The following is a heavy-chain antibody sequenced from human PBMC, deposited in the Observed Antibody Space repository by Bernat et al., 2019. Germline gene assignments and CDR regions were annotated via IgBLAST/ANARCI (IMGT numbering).Heavy chain of an antibody. CDR1: GFTFSSYA. CDR3: AKIRAYYYGSGSHQPDY. CDR2: ISGSGGST. Sequence: EVQLLESGGGLVQPGGSLRLPCAASGFTFSSYAMSWVRQAPGKGLEWVSAISGSGGSTYYADSVKGRFTISRDNSKNTLYLQMNSLRAEDTAVYYCAKIRAYYYGSGSHQPDYWGQGTLVTVSS. V-gene: IGHV3-23*01. D-gene: IGHD3-10*01. J-gene: IGHJ4*02.